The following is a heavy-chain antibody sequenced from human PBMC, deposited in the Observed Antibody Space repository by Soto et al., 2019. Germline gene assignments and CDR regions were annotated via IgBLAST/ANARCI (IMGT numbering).Heavy chain of an antibody. J-gene: IGHJ5*02. Sequence: QVQLQESGPGLVKPSGTLSLTCAVSGGSVTSSNYWSWVRQPPGKGLEWIGEIYHSGVTHYNPSLKSRVTMSVDKSKNHFSLNLRFVTAADTAVYYCARDRSSGGAYSRRWFDPWGQGTLVTVSS. CDR2: IYHSGVT. D-gene: IGHD5-18*01. CDR1: GGSVTSSNY. V-gene: IGHV4-4*02. CDR3: ARDRSSGGAYSRRWFDP.